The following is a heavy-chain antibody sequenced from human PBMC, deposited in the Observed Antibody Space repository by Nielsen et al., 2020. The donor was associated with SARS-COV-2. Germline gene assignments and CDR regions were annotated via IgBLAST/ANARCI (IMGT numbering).Heavy chain of an antibody. CDR1: GFTFRNFG. J-gene: IGHJ3*01. CDR2: ISASTGNT. CDR3: VRHTVYSSTWFAFDL. V-gene: IGHV1-18*04. D-gene: IGHD6-13*01. Sequence: ASVKVSCKSSGFTFRNFGFTWVRQAPGQGLEWMGWISASTGNTNFAESLQGRVTMTTDTSTNTIHMELRSLRSDDTAVYYCVRHTVYSSTWFAFDLWGQGTMVTVSS.